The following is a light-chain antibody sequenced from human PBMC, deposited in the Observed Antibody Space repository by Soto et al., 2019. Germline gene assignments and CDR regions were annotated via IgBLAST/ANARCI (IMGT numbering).Light chain of an antibody. CDR3: QQYNNWPYT. CDR2: GAS. CDR1: QSVSSN. Sequence: EIVMTQSPATLSVSPGERATLSCRASQSVSSNLAWYQQKPGQAPRLLIYGASTRATGIPARFSGSRSGTEVTLTIGSFQSEDFAVYYCQQYNNWPYTFGQGTNLEIK. V-gene: IGKV3-15*01. J-gene: IGKJ2*01.